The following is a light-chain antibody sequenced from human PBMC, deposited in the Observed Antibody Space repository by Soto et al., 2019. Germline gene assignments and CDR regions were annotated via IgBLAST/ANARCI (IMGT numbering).Light chain of an antibody. CDR3: QQRNSWPPIT. CDR1: QSVRTY. Sequence: DIVMTQTPYSLSVSLGERATINCKSSQSVRTYLAWYQVKPGQAPRLLIYDASSRASGVPARFSGSGSGTDFTLTISSLEPEDFALYYCQQRNSWPPITFGQGTRLEIK. V-gene: IGKV3-11*01. J-gene: IGKJ5*01. CDR2: DAS.